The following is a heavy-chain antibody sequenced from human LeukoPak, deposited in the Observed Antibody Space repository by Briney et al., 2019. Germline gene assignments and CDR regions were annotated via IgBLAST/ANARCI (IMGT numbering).Heavy chain of an antibody. Sequence: ASVKVSCKASGYTFTSYDINWVRQATGQGLEWMGWMNPNSGNTGYAQKFQGGVTMTRNTSISTAYMELSSLRSEDTAVYYCARGYYDSSGYSYNWFDPWGQGTLVTVSS. CDR3: ARGYYDSSGYSYNWFDP. CDR1: GYTFTSYD. J-gene: IGHJ5*02. V-gene: IGHV1-8*01. CDR2: MNPNSGNT. D-gene: IGHD3-22*01.